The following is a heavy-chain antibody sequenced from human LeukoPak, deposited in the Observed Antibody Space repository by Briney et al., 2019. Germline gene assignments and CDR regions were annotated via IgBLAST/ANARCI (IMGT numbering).Heavy chain of an antibody. V-gene: IGHV1-2*02. CDR1: GYTFTAHY. CDR3: AREEGSGCCDY. J-gene: IGHJ4*02. D-gene: IGHD6-19*01. CDR2: INPNSGGT. Sequence: ASVKVSFKASGYTFTAHYIHWVRQAPGHGLAWMGWINPNSGGTNYAQKFQGRVTMTRDTSISTAYMELSRLRSDDTAVYYCAREEGSGCCDYWGQGTMVTVSS.